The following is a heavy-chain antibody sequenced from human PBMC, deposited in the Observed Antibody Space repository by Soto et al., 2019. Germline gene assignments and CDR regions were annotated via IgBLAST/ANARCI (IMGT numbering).Heavy chain of an antibody. CDR3: TTYYDSSDAFDI. D-gene: IGHD3-22*01. V-gene: IGHV3-15*01. Sequence: EVQLVESGGGLVKPGGSLRLSCAASGFTFSNAWMSWVRQAPGKGLEWVGRIKSKTDGGTTDYAAPVKGRFTISRDDSKNTLYLQMNSLKTEDTAVYYCTTYYDSSDAFDIWGQGTMVTVSS. CDR1: GFTFSNAW. J-gene: IGHJ3*02. CDR2: IKSKTDGGTT.